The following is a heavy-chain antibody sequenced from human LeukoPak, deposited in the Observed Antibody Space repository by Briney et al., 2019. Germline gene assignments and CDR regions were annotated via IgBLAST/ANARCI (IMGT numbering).Heavy chain of an antibody. D-gene: IGHD2-15*01. CDR1: DGSISNYY. J-gene: IGHJ3*02. Sequence: SETLSLTCTVSDGSISNYYWTWIRQPPGKELEWIGYIYYSRSTKTNPSLKSRVTISVDTSKNHFSLKLSSVTAADTAVYYCARRPGRYCSGGSCYSRTFDIWGQGTMVTVSS. CDR2: IYYSRST. V-gene: IGHV4-59*08. CDR3: ARRPGRYCSGGSCYSRTFDI.